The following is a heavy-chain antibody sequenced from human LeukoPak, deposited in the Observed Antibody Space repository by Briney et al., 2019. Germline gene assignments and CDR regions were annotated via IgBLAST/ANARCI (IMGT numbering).Heavy chain of an antibody. V-gene: IGHV3-23*01. CDR3: AKLSVVPAASPVY. Sequence: GGSLRLSCAASGFTFSSYSMNWVRQAAGKGLEWVSTISGNALSTYYADSVKGRFAISRDNSKNTLYLQMNSLRAEDTAVYYCAKLSVVPAASPVYWGQGTLVTVSS. D-gene: IGHD2-2*01. J-gene: IGHJ4*02. CDR2: ISGNALST. CDR1: GFTFSSYS.